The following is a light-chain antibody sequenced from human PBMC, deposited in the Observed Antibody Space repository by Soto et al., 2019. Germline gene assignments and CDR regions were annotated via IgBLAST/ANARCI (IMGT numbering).Light chain of an antibody. Sequence: VMTQSPATLSVSQGDRAALXXRASQSVSTNLAWDQQKPGQAPRLIXYDASNRATGIPARFSGSGSGTDFTLTISSLEPEDFAVYYCQQRSNWPSITFGQGTRLEIK. CDR3: QQRSNWPSIT. J-gene: IGKJ5*01. CDR2: DAS. CDR1: QSVSTN. V-gene: IGKV3-11*01.